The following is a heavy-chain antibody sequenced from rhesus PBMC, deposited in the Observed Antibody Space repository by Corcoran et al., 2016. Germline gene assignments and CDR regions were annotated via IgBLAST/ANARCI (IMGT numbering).Heavy chain of an antibody. CDR1: GFTFSSYG. CDR3: AKRGATEGGIDY. CDR2: ISNGGGST. J-gene: IGHJ4*01. Sequence: EVQLVESGGGLVQPGGSLRLSCAASGFTFSSYGMSWVRQAPGKGLELVSYISNGGGSTYYAASVKGRFPISRDNSKNTLSLQMNSLRAEDTAMYYCAKRGATEGGIDYWGQGVLVTVSS. D-gene: IGHD1-26*01. V-gene: IGHV3S5*01.